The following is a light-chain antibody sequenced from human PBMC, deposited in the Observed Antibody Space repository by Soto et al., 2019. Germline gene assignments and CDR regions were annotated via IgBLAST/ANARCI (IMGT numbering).Light chain of an antibody. CDR3: AAWDDSLSGPV. CDR2: SNS. Sequence: QLVLTKPPSASGTPGQRVTICCSGNSSNIETNTVNWYQQLPGTAPKILIYSNSQRPSGVPDRFSGSKSGTSASLTISGLQSEDEADYYCAAWDDSLSGPVFGGGTQLTVL. J-gene: IGLJ7*01. V-gene: IGLV1-44*01. CDR1: SSNIETNT.